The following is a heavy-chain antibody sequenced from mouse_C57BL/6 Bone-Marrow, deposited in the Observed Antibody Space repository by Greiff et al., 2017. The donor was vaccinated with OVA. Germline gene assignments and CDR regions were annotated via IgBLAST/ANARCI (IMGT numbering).Heavy chain of an antibody. J-gene: IGHJ1*03. D-gene: IGHD2-3*01. CDR3: ARADGYYRYFDV. V-gene: IGHV1-69*01. CDR2: IDPSDSYT. CDR1: GYTFTSYW. Sequence: QVQLKQPGAELVMPGASVKLSCKASGYTFTSYWMHWVKQRPGQGLEWIGEIDPSDSYTNYNQKFKGKSTLTVDKSSSTAYMQLSSLTSEDSAVYDCARADGYYRYFDVWGTGTTVTVSS.